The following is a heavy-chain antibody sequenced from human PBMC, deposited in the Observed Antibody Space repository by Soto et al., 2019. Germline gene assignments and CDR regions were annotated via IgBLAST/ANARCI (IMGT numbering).Heavy chain of an antibody. V-gene: IGHV4-31*03. CDR2: IYYSGST. CDR3: ARDHIASIAARGNWLDP. D-gene: IGHD6-6*01. J-gene: IGHJ5*02. Sequence: SETLSLTCTVSGGSISSGGYYWSWIRQHPGKGLEWIGYIYYSGSTYYNPSLKSRVTISVDTSKNQFSLKLSSVTASYTAVYLWARDHIASIAARGNWLDPWGQGTLVTVSA. CDR1: GGSISSGGYY.